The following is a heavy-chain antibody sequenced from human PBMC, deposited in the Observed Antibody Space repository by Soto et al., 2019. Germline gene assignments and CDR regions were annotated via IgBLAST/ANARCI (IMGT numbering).Heavy chain of an antibody. J-gene: IGHJ4*02. V-gene: IGHV4-59*01. CDR3: SRLYSQDYFDY. CDR1: GGSICSSY. CDR2: INYSGSS. Sequence: SETPSLTCTVCGGSICSSYWSWIRQPPGKGLEWIGWINYSGSSNYNPALKSRVTMSVDTSRNQFSLRLSSLAAADTAVYFCSRLYSQDYFDYWGQGTLVTVSS. D-gene: IGHD4-4*01.